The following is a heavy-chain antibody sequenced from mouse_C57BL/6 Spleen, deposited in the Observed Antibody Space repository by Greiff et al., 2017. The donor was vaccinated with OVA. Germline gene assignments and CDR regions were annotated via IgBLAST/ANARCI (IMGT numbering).Heavy chain of an antibody. CDR2: ISSGGDYL. J-gene: IGHJ4*01. CDR3: TRDLYGGAMDY. CDR1: GFTFSSYA. D-gene: IGHD1-1*01. V-gene: IGHV5-9-1*02. Sequence: VMLVESGEGLVKPGGSLKLSCAASGFTFSSYALSLVRQTPEKRLGWVAYISSGGDYLYFADTVKGRFTISRDNARNTLYLQMSSLKSEDTAMYYCTRDLYGGAMDYWGQGTSVTVSS.